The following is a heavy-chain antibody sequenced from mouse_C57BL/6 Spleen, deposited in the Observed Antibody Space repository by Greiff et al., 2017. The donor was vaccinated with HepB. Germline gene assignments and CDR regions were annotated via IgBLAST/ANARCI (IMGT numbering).Heavy chain of an antibody. Sequence: QVQLKQPGTELVKPGASVKLSCKASGYTFTSYWMHWVKQRPGQGLEWIGNINPSNGGTNYNEKFKSKATLTVDKSSSTAYMQLSSLTSEDSAVYYCARSRNYDYRFDYWGQGTTLTVSS. J-gene: IGHJ2*01. V-gene: IGHV1-53*01. CDR1: GYTFTSYW. D-gene: IGHD2-4*01. CDR3: ARSRNYDYRFDY. CDR2: INPSNGGT.